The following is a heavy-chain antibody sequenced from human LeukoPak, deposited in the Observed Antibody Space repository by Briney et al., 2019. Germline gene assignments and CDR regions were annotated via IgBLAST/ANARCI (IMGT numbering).Heavy chain of an antibody. CDR1: GFTFGSYW. CDR3: ARAKAVAGSAGDNWFDP. Sequence: GGSLRLSSAASGFTFGSYWMHWVRQAPGKGLVWVSRINGDGSSTSYADSVKGRFTISRDNAKNTLYLQMNSLRAEDTAVYFCARAKAVAGSAGDNWFDPWGQGALVTVSS. D-gene: IGHD6-19*01. V-gene: IGHV3-74*01. CDR2: INGDGSST. J-gene: IGHJ5*02.